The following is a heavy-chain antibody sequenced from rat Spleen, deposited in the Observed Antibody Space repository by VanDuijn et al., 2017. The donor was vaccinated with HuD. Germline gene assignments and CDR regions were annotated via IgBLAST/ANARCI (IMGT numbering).Heavy chain of an antibody. D-gene: IGHD1-9*01. CDR1: GFSLSSYG. J-gene: IGHJ2*01. CDR3: ARNRAYYGYNGYFDY. Sequence: QVQLKESGPGLVQPSQTLSLTCTVSGFSLSSYGVIWVRQPPGKGLEWMGVIWGNGNTIYNSALKSRLSISRDTSKSQVFLKMNSLQTEDTAMYFWARNRAYYGYNGYFDYWGQGVMVTVSS. V-gene: IGHV2-13*01. CDR2: IWGNGNT.